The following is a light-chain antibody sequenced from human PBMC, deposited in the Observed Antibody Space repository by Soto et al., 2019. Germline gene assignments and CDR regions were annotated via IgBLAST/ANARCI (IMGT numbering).Light chain of an antibody. J-gene: IGKJ4*01. CDR2: GAS. CDR3: QQYGSSALT. V-gene: IGKV3-20*01. CDR1: QSVSSSY. Sequence: EIVLTQSPGTLSLSPGERATLSCRASQSVSSSYLAWYQQKPGQAPRLIIYGASSRATGIPDRFSGSGSVIDFTHTISRLEPEYFAVYYCQQYGSSALTFVGGTNVESK.